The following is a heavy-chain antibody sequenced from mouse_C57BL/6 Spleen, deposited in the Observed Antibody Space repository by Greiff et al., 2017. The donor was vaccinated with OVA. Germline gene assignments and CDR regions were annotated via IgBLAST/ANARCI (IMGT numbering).Heavy chain of an antibody. CDR2: IYPGSGNT. J-gene: IGHJ2*01. D-gene: IGHD2-1*01. CDR1: GYTFTDYY. Sequence: VQLQQSGAELVRPGASVKLSCKASGYTFTDYYINWVKQRPGQGLEWIARIYPGSGNTYYNEKFKGKATLTAEKSSSPAYMQLSSLTSEDSAVYFCARRGGNFYFDYWGQGTTLTVSS. CDR3: ARRGGNFYFDY. V-gene: IGHV1-76*01.